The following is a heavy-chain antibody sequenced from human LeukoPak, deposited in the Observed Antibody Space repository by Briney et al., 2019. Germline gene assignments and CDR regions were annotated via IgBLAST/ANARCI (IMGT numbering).Heavy chain of an antibody. CDR3: AALPSMKQEGR. CDR2: INSDGSST. D-gene: IGHD2/OR15-2a*01. V-gene: IGHV3-74*01. Sequence: GGSLRLSCAASGFTFSSYWMHWVRQAPGKGLVWVSRINSDGSSTSCADSVKGRFTISRDNAKNTLFLQMNSLRAEDTAVYYCAALPSMKQEGRWGQGTLVTVSS. J-gene: IGHJ4*02. CDR1: GFTFSSYW.